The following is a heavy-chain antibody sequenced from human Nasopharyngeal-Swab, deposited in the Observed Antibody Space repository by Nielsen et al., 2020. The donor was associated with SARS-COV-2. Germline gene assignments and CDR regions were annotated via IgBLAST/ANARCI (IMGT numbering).Heavy chain of an antibody. CDR1: GYTFTSYG. CDR3: ARKGSSSWYSYNDY. J-gene: IGHJ4*02. D-gene: IGHD6-13*01. Sequence: ASVKVSCKASGYTFTSYGISLVRQAPGQGLEWMGWISAYNGNTNYAQKLQGRVTMTTDTSTSTAYMELRSLRSDDTAVYYCARKGSSSWYSYNDYWGQGTLVTVSS. V-gene: IGHV1-18*04. CDR2: ISAYNGNT.